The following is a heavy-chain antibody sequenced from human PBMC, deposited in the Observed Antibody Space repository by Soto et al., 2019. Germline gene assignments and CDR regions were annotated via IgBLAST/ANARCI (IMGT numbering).Heavy chain of an antibody. D-gene: IGHD3-10*01. Sequence: ASVKVSCKASGYTFTSYGISWVRQAPGQGLEWMGWISAYNGNTNYAQKLQGRVTMTTDTSTSTAYMELRSLRSDDTAVYYCARDEFDRGSGSYYTHWGQGTLVTVSS. CDR1: GYTFTSYG. CDR2: ISAYNGNT. CDR3: ARDEFDRGSGSYYTH. J-gene: IGHJ4*02. V-gene: IGHV1-18*01.